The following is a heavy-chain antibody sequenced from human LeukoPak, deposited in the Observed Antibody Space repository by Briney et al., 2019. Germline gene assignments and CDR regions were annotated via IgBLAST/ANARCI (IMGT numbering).Heavy chain of an antibody. J-gene: IGHJ3*02. V-gene: IGHV3-66*01. Sequence: GGSLRLSCAASGFTVSSNYMSWVRQAPGKWLEWVSIIYSDGSTYYADSVKGRFTISRDNSKNTLYLQMNSLRAEDTAVYYCARVTFNYFGSGDAFDIWGQGTMVTVSS. D-gene: IGHD3-10*01. CDR1: GFTVSSNY. CDR2: IYSDGST. CDR3: ARVTFNYFGSGDAFDI.